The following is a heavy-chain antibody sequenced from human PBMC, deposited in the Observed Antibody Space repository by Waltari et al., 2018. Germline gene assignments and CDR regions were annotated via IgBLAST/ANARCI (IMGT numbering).Heavy chain of an antibody. CDR2: MNPNSGNT. V-gene: IGHV1-8*03. J-gene: IGHJ5*02. CDR3: AREYYDFWSGYQPGFDP. CDR1: GYTFTRPH. Sequence: QVQLVQSGAEVKKPGASVKVPCKASGYTFTRPHINWVRQATGQGLEWMGWMNPNSGNTGYAQKVQGRVTITRNTSISTAYMELSSLRSEDTAVYYCAREYYDFWSGYQPGFDPWGQGTLVTVSS. D-gene: IGHD3-3*01.